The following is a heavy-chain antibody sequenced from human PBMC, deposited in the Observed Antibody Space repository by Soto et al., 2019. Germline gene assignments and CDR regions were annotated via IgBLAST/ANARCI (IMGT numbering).Heavy chain of an antibody. CDR1: GFTFSSYG. J-gene: IGHJ4*02. Sequence: GGSLRLSCAASGFTFSSYGMHWVRQAPGKGLEWVAVIWYDGGNKYYADSVKGRFTISRDNSKNTLYLQMNSLRAEDTAVYYCARLGYSSSAHYLDYWGQGTLVTVSS. V-gene: IGHV3-33*01. CDR2: IWYDGGNK. D-gene: IGHD6-6*01. CDR3: ARLGYSSSAHYLDY.